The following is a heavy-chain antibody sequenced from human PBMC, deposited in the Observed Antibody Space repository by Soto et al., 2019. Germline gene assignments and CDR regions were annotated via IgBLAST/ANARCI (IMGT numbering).Heavy chain of an antibody. J-gene: IGHJ6*02. CDR3: AMVDVYVTPSPQDV. D-gene: IGHD3-16*01. V-gene: IGHV1-18*01. CDR2: INTYNGNT. CDR1: GYTFTSYC. Sequence: SAKVCCKASGYTFTSYCIGWPRQAIGQGLEWMGWINTYNGNTNYAQNVQGRVTLTTDTSTSTAYMELRSLRSNDTAIYYCAMVDVYVTPSPQDVWGQGTTVTVSS.